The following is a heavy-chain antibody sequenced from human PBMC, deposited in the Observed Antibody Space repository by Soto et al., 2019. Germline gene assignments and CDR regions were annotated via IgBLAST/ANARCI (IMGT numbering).Heavy chain of an antibody. J-gene: IGHJ6*02. CDR2: ISDGGST. CDR1: GGSIYTYY. V-gene: IGHV4-59*12. Sequence: PSETLSLTCNVSGGSIYTYYWNWIRQSPGKGLEWIGYISDGGSTNYNPPLKSRVTISVDTSKNQFSLKLSSVTAADTAVYYCARDKGGGSPNYYYYGMDVWGQGTTVTVSS. CDR3: ARDKGGGSPNYYYYGMDV. D-gene: IGHD2-15*01.